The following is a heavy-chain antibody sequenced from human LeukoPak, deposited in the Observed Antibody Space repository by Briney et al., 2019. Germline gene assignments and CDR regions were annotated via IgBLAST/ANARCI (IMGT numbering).Heavy chain of an antibody. J-gene: IGHJ4*02. CDR3: ATDRERDPSVYYLV. CDR1: GFNFSDYA. Sequence: PGGSLRLSCAASGFNFSDYAMSWVRQAPGKGLEWVSTISDNGDGTYYADSVEGRFTISRDNSKNTVFLQMNSLRADDSAVYYCATDRERDPSVYYLVGGQGTLITVSS. V-gene: IGHV3-23*01. CDR2: ISDNGDGT. D-gene: IGHD3-22*01.